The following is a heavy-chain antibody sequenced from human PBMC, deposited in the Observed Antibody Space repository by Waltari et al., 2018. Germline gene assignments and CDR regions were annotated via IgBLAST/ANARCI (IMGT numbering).Heavy chain of an antibody. V-gene: IGHV1-69-2*01. Sequence: EVQLVQSGAEVKKPGATVKISCKASGYTFTDYDMHWVHKAPGKGLEWMGRVDPEDGETIYAEKFQGRVTITADTSTDTAYMELSSLRSEDTAVYYCARESESIVGVSEAYWGQGTLVTVSS. CDR2: VDPEDGET. CDR3: ARESESIVGVSEAY. CDR1: GYTFTDYD. D-gene: IGHD1-26*01. J-gene: IGHJ4*02.